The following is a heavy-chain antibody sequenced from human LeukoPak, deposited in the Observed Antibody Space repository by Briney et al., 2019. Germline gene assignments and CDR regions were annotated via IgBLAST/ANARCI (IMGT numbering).Heavy chain of an antibody. V-gene: IGHV1-69*10. CDR2: IIINLGIA. CDR3: ARGSLSSGFSYYDNYYYMDV. CDR1: AGTFSSYT. D-gene: IGHD3-10*01. J-gene: IGHJ6*03. Sequence: SVKLCCKGSAGTFSSYTISWVRQAHGQGLEWVGGIIINLGIANYAEKVESRVTITADKSTSTAYKELRSLRSEDTAVYYCARGSLSSGFSYYDNYYYMDVWGKGTTVTVS.